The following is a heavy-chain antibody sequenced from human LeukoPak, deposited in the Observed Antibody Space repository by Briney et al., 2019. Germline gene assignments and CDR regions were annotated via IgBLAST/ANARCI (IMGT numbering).Heavy chain of an antibody. Sequence: GGSLRLSCAASGFTFSIYWMSWVRQAPGKGLEWVANINQDGSQKYYVDSVRGRFTISRDNAKNSLYLLMDSLRAEDTAVYYCARDPKHGALDIWGQGTLVTVSS. V-gene: IGHV3-7*01. CDR1: GFTFSIYW. CDR2: INQDGSQK. J-gene: IGHJ3*02. CDR3: ARDPKHGALDI.